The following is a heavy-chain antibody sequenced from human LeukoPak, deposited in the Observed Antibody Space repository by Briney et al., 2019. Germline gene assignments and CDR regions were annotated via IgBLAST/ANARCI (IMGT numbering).Heavy chain of an antibody. CDR2: ISHSGGT. D-gene: IGHD1-26*01. V-gene: IGHV4-39*07. Sequence: PSETLSLTCTVSGGSISSSRYYWGWIRQPPGKGLEWIGEISHSGGTNYNPSLKNPVTISATTSRNQFSLKLSAVTAADTAVYYCARRPRNSGSYDGPSGLDYWGQGTRVTVSS. J-gene: IGHJ4*02. CDR1: GGSISSSRYY. CDR3: ARRPRNSGSYDGPSGLDY.